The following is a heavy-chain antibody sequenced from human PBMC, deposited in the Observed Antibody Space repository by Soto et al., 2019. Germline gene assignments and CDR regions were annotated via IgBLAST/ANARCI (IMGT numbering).Heavy chain of an antibody. Sequence: SETLSLTCTVSGDSISRYYWSWFRQPPGKGLEWIGYIYYSGSTNYNPSLKSRVTISVDTSKNQFSLKLSSVTAADTAVYYCARRYGPGFDYWGRGTLVTVSS. CDR1: GDSISRYY. V-gene: IGHV4-59*08. J-gene: IGHJ4*02. CDR3: ARRYGPGFDY. CDR2: IYYSGST. D-gene: IGHD4-17*01.